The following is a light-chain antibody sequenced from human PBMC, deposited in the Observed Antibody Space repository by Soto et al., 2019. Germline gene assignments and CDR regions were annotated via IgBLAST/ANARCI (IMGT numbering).Light chain of an antibody. CDR3: QQYNDWPPIT. CDR2: RVS. CDR1: QSVSNRY. J-gene: IGKJ5*01. Sequence: EIVLTQSPGTLSLSPWEGATLSCRASQSVSNRYFAWYQQKPGQAPRLLIYRVSSRATGIPDRFSGSGSGTEFTLTISSLQSEDFAVYYCQQYNDWPPITFGQGTRLEI. V-gene: IGKV3-20*01.